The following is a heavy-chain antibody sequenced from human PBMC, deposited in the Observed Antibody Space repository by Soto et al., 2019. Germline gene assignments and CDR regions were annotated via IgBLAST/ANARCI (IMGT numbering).Heavy chain of an antibody. CDR3: ARGNVANYFET. CDR1: GYTFANYW. J-gene: IGHJ5*02. D-gene: IGHD1-7*01. Sequence: GESLKISCQSSGYTFANYWIVWVRQMPGKGLEWMGIIYPSDSTVIYSPSVQGQVTMSVDKSISTAYLQWSSLKASDAAVYYCARGNVANYFETWGQGTLVTVSS. V-gene: IGHV5-51*01. CDR2: IYPSDSTV.